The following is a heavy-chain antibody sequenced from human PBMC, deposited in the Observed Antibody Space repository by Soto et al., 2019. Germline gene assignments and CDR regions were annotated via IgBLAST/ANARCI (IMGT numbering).Heavy chain of an antibody. Sequence: ASVKVSCKVSGYTLTELSIHWVRQAPGEGLEWMGGFDLENGETIYAQRFQGRVTMTEASSAVTPYMELSSLRSEDTAVYYCAIAVRRRNQFDHWGQGTMVTVSS. CDR3: AIAVRRRNQFDH. D-gene: IGHD3-10*01. CDR1: GYTLTELS. CDR2: FDLENGET. J-gene: IGHJ4*02. V-gene: IGHV1-24*01.